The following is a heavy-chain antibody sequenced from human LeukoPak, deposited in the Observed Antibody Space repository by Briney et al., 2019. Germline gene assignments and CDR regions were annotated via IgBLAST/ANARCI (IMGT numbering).Heavy chain of an antibody. CDR2: IDQDGTSK. Sequence: GGPLRLSCAASGFMLRSYWMSWVRQAPGKGLEWVANIDQDGTSKYYVDSVKGRFTISRDDAKNSLYLQMNSLRAEDTAVYYCARDLFSGSYYEDFWGQGTLVTVSS. D-gene: IGHD1-26*01. V-gene: IGHV3-7*01. CDR1: GFMLRSYW. CDR3: ARDLFSGSYYEDF. J-gene: IGHJ4*02.